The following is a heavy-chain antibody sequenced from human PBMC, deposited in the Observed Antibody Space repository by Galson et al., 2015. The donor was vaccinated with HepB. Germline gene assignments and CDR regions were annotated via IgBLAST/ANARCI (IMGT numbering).Heavy chain of an antibody. Sequence: ETLSLTCTVSGGSISSYYWSWIRQPPGKGLEWIGYIYYSGSTNYNSSLKGRVIISIDVPKNQFSLNLSSVTAADTAVYYCATSVVGDCFHYWGQGILVTVSS. V-gene: IGHV4-59*08. CDR1: GGSISSYY. J-gene: IGHJ4*02. D-gene: IGHD6-19*01. CDR2: IYYSGST. CDR3: ATSVVGDCFHY.